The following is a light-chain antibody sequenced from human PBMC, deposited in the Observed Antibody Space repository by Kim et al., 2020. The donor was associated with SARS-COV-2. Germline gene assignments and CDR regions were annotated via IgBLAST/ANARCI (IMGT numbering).Light chain of an antibody. CDR1: QGINSY. V-gene: IGKV1-27*01. J-gene: IGKJ2*01. Sequence: SASVGDRHTITCRESQGINSYIAWYQQKRGRVPVLLIRAASTLQSGVPSRLSESASGTDFSLTNSSLQPGDVATYYCKKYGSAPHTFGQGTEVE. CDR3: KKYGSAPHT. CDR2: AAS.